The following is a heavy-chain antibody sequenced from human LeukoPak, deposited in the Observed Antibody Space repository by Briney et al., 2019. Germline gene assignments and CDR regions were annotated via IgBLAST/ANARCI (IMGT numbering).Heavy chain of an antibody. V-gene: IGHV1-2*02. D-gene: IGHD1-26*01. CDR3: ARGVGPRYFDL. CDR2: INPNSAGT. J-gene: IGHJ2*01. Sequence: ASVKVSCKASGYTFTGYYIHWVRQAPGQGLEWMGWINPNSAGTHYAQKFQGRVTMTRDTSISTAYMELSRLRSDDTAVYYCARGVGPRYFDLWGRGTLVTVSS. CDR1: GYTFTGYY.